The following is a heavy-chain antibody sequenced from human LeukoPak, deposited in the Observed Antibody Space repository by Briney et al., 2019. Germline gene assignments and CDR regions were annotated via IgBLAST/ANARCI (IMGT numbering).Heavy chain of an antibody. D-gene: IGHD3-3*01. CDR1: GFTFSTYW. V-gene: IGHV3-7*01. CDR3: TRERQNKDFWSGGDY. J-gene: IGHJ4*02. Sequence: GGSLRLSCAASGFTFSTYWMSWVRQAPGKGLEWVANIKQDGSEKYYVDSVKGRFTISRDNVKNSLYLQMNTLRPEDTAVYYCTRERQNKDFWSGGDYWGQGTLVTVSS. CDR2: IKQDGSEK.